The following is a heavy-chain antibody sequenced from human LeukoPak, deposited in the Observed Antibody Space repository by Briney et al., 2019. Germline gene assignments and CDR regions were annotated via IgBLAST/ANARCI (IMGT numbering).Heavy chain of an antibody. V-gene: IGHV4-34*01. CDR2: INHSGST. CDR1: GGSFSGYY. CDR3: ARGGRYDGSGSYPYYYGMDV. D-gene: IGHD3-10*01. J-gene: IGHJ6*04. Sequence: SETLSLTCAVYGGSFSGYYWSWISQPPGKGLEWIWEINHSGSTNYNPSLKSRVTISFDTSQNQFSLTLSSVTAADTAVYYCARGGRYDGSGSYPYYYGMDVWGKGTTVTASS.